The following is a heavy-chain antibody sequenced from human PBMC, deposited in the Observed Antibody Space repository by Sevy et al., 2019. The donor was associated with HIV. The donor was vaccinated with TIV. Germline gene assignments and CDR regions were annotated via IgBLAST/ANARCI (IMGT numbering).Heavy chain of an antibody. J-gene: IGHJ4*02. CDR3: ARSVIPTAIFDY. V-gene: IGHV1-3*01. CDR2: INPGNGNT. Sequence: ASVKVSCKASGYTFTSYAIHWVRQAPGQRLEWMGWINPGNGNTKYSQKFQGRVTITRDTSASTTYMELRSLRSEETAVYYGARSVIPTAIFDYWGRGTLVTVSS. CDR1: GYTFTSYA. D-gene: IGHD2-2*01.